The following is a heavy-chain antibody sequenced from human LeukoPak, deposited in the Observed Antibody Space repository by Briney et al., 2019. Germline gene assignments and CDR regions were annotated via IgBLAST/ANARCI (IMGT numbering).Heavy chain of an antibody. CDR1: GYTFTSYG. D-gene: IGHD5-12*01. CDR3: ARVVDIVATIEEADNWFDP. CDR2: ISAYNGNT. J-gene: IGHJ5*02. V-gene: IGHV1-18*01. Sequence: GASVKVSCKASGYTFTSYGISWVRQAPGQGLEWVGWISAYNGNTNYAQKLQGRVTMTTDTSTSTAYMELRSLRSDDTAVYYCARVVDIVATIEEADNWFDPWGQGTLVTVSS.